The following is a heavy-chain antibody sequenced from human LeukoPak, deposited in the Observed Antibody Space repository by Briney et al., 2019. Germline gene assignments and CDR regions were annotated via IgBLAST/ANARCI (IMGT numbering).Heavy chain of an antibody. CDR3: TTDPGDYGFDY. J-gene: IGHJ4*02. Sequence: GGSLRLSCAASGFTFSNAWMSWVRQAPGKGLEWVGRIKSKTDGGTTDYAARVKGRFTISRDDSKNTLYLQMNSLKTEDTAVYYCTTDPGDYGFDYWGKGTLVTVPT. CDR2: IKSKTDGGTT. D-gene: IGHD4-17*01. V-gene: IGHV3-15*01. CDR1: GFTFSNAW.